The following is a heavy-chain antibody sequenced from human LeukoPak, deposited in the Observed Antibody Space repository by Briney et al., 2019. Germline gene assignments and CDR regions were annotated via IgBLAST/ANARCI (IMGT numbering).Heavy chain of an antibody. D-gene: IGHD1-7*01. CDR1: GFTFSSYG. Sequence: GESLRLSCAASGFTFSSYGMHWVRQAPGKGLEWVAFIRYGGSNKYYADSVKGRFTISRDNSKNTLYLQMNSLRAEDTAVDYCARVGLWHYPVDSWGQGTLVTVSS. V-gene: IGHV3-30*02. J-gene: IGHJ4*02. CDR3: ARVGLWHYPVDS. CDR2: IRYGGSNK.